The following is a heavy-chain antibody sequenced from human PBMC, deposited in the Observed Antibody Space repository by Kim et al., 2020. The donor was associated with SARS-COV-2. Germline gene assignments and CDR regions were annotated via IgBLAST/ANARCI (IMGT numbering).Heavy chain of an antibody. V-gene: IGHV3-23*01. D-gene: IGHD2-21*01. CDR3: AKDHSDLKAPGDFDY. J-gene: IGHJ4*01. CDR1: GITFSNYA. Sequence: GGSLRLSCVASGITFSNYAFSWVRQAPGKGLEWVSVISGRGGDTYYADSVKGRFTISRDNSKNTLYLQMNNLRAEDTAVYYCAKDHSDLKAPGDFDYWG. CDR2: ISGRGGDT.